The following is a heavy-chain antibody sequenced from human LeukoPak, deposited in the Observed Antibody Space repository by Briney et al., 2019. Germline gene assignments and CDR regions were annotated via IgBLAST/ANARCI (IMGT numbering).Heavy chain of an antibody. CDR1: GFTFSSYS. Sequence: PGGSLRLSCAASGFTFSSYSMNWVRQAPGKGLEWVSSISSSSSYIYYADSVKGRFTISRDNAKNSLYLQMNSLRAEDTAVCYCARTYYDILTGYYLSAFDIWGQGTMVTVSS. V-gene: IGHV3-21*01. CDR2: ISSSSSYI. CDR3: ARTYYDILTGYYLSAFDI. D-gene: IGHD3-9*01. J-gene: IGHJ3*02.